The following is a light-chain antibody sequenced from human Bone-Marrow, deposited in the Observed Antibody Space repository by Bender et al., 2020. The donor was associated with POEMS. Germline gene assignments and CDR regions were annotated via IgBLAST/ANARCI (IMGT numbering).Light chain of an antibody. CDR3: AVWDDSLSGWV. CDR2: RND. V-gene: IGLV1-36*01. CDR1: SSNIGNHG. Sequence: QSVVTQPPSLSEAPRQRVTISCSGSSSNIGNHGVNWYQQLPGEAPKLLIYRNDQRPSGIVDRFSGSKSGTSAALAISGLQSEDEADYYCAVWDDSLSGWVFGGGTKLTVL. J-gene: IGLJ3*02.